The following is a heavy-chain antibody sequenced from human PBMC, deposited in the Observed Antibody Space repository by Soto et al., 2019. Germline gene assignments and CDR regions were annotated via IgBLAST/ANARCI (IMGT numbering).Heavy chain of an antibody. J-gene: IGHJ6*02. CDR1: GYTFTSYA. CDR2: INAGNGDT. V-gene: IGHV1-3*01. D-gene: IGHD3-10*01. CDR3: ARDQPGAFGSYFYGMDV. Sequence: QVPLVQSGAEVEKPGASVKVSCKGSGYTFTSYAIHWVRQAPGQGLEWMGWINAGNGDTIYSQKFQGRVTITRDTSASTADMELSSLRSEDTGIYYCARDQPGAFGSYFYGMDVWGLGTTVTVSS.